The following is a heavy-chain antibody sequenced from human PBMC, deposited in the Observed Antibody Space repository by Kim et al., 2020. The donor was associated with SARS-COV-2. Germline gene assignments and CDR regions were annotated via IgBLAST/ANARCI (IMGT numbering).Heavy chain of an antibody. Sequence: APVKGRFTISRDDSKNTLYLQMNSLKTEDTAVYYCTTEITGEWELLRFDYWGQGTLVTVSS. J-gene: IGHJ4*02. D-gene: IGHD1-26*01. V-gene: IGHV3-15*01. CDR3: TTEITGEWELLRFDY.